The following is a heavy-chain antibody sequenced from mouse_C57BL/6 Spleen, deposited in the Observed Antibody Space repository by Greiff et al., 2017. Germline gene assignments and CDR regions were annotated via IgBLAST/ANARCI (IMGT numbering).Heavy chain of an antibody. CDR1: GYSFTSYY. J-gene: IGHJ2*01. CDR3: ARYDGYYYFDD. D-gene: IGHD2-3*01. Sequence: QVQLQQSGPELVKPGASVKISCKASGYSFTSYYIHWVKQRPGQGLEWIGWIYPGSGNTKYNEKVKGKATLTADTSSSTAYMQLSSLTSEDSAVDYCARYDGYYYFDDWGQGTTLTVSS. CDR2: IYPGSGNT. V-gene: IGHV1-66*01.